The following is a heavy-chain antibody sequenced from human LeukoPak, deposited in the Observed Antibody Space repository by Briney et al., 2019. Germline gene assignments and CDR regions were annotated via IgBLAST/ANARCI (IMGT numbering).Heavy chain of an antibody. CDR3: TVGPPNWGFDY. V-gene: IGHV1-18*01. Sequence: GASVKVSCKASGYTFTSYGISWVRQAPGQGLEWMGWISAYNGNTNYAQKPQGRVTMTTDTSTSTAYMELRSLRSDDTAVYYCTVGPPNWGFDYWGQGTLVTVSS. J-gene: IGHJ4*02. CDR2: ISAYNGNT. CDR1: GYTFTSYG. D-gene: IGHD7-27*01.